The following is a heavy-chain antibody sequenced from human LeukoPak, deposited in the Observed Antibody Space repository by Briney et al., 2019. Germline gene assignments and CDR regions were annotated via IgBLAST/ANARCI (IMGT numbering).Heavy chain of an antibody. CDR1: GYTLTELS. J-gene: IGHJ4*02. CDR3: ARGHRIAAEGRFDY. Sequence: ASVKVSCKVSGYTLTELSMHWVRQAPGKGLEWMGGFDPEDGETIYAQKFQGRVTMTEDTSTDTAYMELRSLRSDDTAVYYCARGHRIAAEGRFDYWGQGTLVTVSS. V-gene: IGHV1-24*01. CDR2: FDPEDGET. D-gene: IGHD6-13*01.